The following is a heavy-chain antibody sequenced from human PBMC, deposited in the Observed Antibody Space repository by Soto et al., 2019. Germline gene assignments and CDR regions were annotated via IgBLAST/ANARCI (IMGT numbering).Heavy chain of an antibody. Sequence: GASVKVSCKASGGTFSSYTISWVRQAPGQGLEWMGRIIPILGIANYAQKFQGRVTITADKSTSTAYMELSSLRSEDTAVYYCAREGGLDSNTGDFQHWGQGTLVTVSS. J-gene: IGHJ1*01. D-gene: IGHD4-4*01. V-gene: IGHV1-69*04. CDR2: IIPILGIA. CDR1: GGTFSSYT. CDR3: AREGGLDSNTGDFQH.